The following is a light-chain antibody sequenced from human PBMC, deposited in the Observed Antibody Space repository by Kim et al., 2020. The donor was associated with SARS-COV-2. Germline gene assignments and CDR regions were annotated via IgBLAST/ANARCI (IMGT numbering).Light chain of an antibody. CDR2: QDS. V-gene: IGLV3-1*01. CDR3: QAWDSSTAV. Sequence: LSPGQTASITCSVDKLGVNCTGRYQQQPGQSPVLVIYQDSKRPSGIPGRFSGSNSGNTATLTISGTQAMDEADYYCQAWDSSTAVFGGGTQLTV. J-gene: IGLJ3*02. CDR1: KLGVNC.